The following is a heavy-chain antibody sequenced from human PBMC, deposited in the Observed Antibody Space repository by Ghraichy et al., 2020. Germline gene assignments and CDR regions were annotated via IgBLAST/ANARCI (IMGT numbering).Heavy chain of an antibody. CDR1: GFTFSSYG. CDR3: FTGYYTGDAFDI. D-gene: IGHD3/OR15-3a*01. V-gene: IGHV3-30*03. Sequence: GSLRLSCAASGFTFSSYGMHWVRQAPGKGLEWVAVISYDGSNKYYADSVKGRFTISRDNSKNTLYLQMNSLRAEDTAVYYCFTGYYTGDAFDIWGQGTMVTVSS. J-gene: IGHJ3*02. CDR2: ISYDGSNK.